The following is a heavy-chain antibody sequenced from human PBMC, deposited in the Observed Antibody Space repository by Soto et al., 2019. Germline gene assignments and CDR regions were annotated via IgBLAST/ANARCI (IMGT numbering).Heavy chain of an antibody. Sequence: SETLSLTCAVSGGSMRSYFWSWIRQPAGKGLEWIGRIYSGGSTSYNPSLKSRVTMSVDTSKNQVSLRLNSMTAADTAVYYCARGLSAFDPWGQGTLVTVSS. V-gene: IGHV4-4*07. CDR3: ARGLSAFDP. CDR2: IYSGGST. J-gene: IGHJ5*02. CDR1: GGSMRSYF. D-gene: IGHD3-16*01.